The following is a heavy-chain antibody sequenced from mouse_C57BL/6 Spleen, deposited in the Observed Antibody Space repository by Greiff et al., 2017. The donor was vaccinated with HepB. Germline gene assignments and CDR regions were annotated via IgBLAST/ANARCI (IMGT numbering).Heavy chain of an antibody. Sequence: VQLQQSGAELVRPGASVTLSCKASGYTFTDYEMHWVKQTPVHGLEWIGAIDPETGGTAYNQKFKGKAILTADKSSSTAYLELRSLTSEDSAVYYCTRSFYAMDYWGQGSSVTVSS. CDR2: IDPETGGT. CDR1: GYTFTDYE. J-gene: IGHJ4*01. CDR3: TRSFYAMDY. V-gene: IGHV1-15*01.